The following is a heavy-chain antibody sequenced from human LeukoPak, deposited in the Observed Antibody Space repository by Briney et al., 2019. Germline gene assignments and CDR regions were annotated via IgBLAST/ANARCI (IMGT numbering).Heavy chain of an antibody. CDR2: IIPIFGTA. D-gene: IGHD6-19*01. J-gene: IGHJ4*02. V-gene: IGHV1-69*13. CDR3: ARCAAGTTGLFGY. CDR1: GGTFSSYA. Sequence: SVKVSCKASGGTFSSYAISWVRQAPGQGLEWMGGIIPIFGTANYAQKFQGRVTITADESTSTAYMELSSLRSEDTAVYYCARCAAGTTGLFGYWGQGTLVTVSS.